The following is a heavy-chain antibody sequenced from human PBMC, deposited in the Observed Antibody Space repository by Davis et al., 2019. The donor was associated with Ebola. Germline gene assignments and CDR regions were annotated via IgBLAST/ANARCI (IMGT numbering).Heavy chain of an antibody. D-gene: IGHD3-22*01. CDR1: GYTLSDLS. J-gene: IGHJ4*02. Sequence: SVKVSCKVSGYTLSDLSIHWVRQAPGKGLEWMGGFDPEDEETIYAQKFQGRVTMTEDTSTDTAYMELSSLRSEDTAVYYCARTGYYDSSGNYYASNFDYWGQGTLVTVSS. V-gene: IGHV1-24*01. CDR2: FDPEDEET. CDR3: ARTGYYDSSGNYYASNFDY.